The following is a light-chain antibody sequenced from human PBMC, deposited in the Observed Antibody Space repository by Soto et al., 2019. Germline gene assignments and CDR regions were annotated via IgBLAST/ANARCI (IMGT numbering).Light chain of an antibody. J-gene: IGKJ1*01. CDR3: QQYNNWPPT. CDR2: GAS. V-gene: IGKV3-15*01. CDR1: QSLSSS. Sequence: EIVMTQSPATLSVSPGERATLSCRASQSLSSSLAWYQQKPGQAPRLLIYGASTRATGIPARFSGSGSGTEFTLTISSLQSEDFAFYYCQQYNNWPPTFDQGTKVEIK.